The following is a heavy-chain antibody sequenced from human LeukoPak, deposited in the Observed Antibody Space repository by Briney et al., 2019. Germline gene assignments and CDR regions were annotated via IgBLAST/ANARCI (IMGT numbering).Heavy chain of an antibody. CDR2: IYSGGST. Sequence: PGGSLRLSCAASGFTVSSNYMSWVRQAPGKGLEWVSVIYSGGSTYYADSVKGRFTISRDNSKNTLYLQMNSLRAEDTAVYYCARDLVRIVSDAFDIWGQGTMVTVSS. V-gene: IGHV3-66*01. CDR1: GFTVSSNY. D-gene: IGHD1-26*01. CDR3: ARDLVRIVSDAFDI. J-gene: IGHJ3*02.